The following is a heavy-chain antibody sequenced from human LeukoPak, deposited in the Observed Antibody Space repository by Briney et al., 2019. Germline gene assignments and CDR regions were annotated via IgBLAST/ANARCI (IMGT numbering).Heavy chain of an antibody. D-gene: IGHD2-2*01. V-gene: IGHV3-23*01. CDR3: AKEVSVVVVPAATDY. CDR2: ISGSGGST. Sequence: GGSLRLSCAASGFTFSSYAMSWVRQAPGKELEWVSAISGSGGSTYYADSVKGRFTISRDNSKNTLYLQMNSLRAEDTAVYYCAKEVSVVVVPAATDYWGQGTLVTVSS. CDR1: GFTFSSYA. J-gene: IGHJ4*02.